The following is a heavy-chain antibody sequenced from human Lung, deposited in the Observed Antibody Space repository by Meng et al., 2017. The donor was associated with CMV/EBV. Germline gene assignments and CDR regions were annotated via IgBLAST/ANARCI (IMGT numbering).Heavy chain of an antibody. CDR3: ARVGQWLPIDY. D-gene: IGHD6-19*01. CDR1: GGSISSRNW. J-gene: IGHJ4*02. Sequence: QGQVAEEGPGLVERSGTLALACGVSGGSISSRNWWSWVRQPPGKGLEWIGEIYHSGSTNYNPSLKSRVTISVDKSKNQFSLNLSSVTAADTAVYYCARVGQWLPIDYWGQGTLVTVSS. CDR2: IYHSGST. V-gene: IGHV4-4*02.